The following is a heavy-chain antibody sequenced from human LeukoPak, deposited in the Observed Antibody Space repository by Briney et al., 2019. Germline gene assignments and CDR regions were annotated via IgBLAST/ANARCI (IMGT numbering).Heavy chain of an antibody. CDR1: GFTFSSYA. J-gene: IGHJ5*02. CDR3: AKANDYGDFNWFDP. Sequence: GGSLRLSCAASGFTFSSYAMSRVRQAPGKRLEWVSAISGSGGSTYYADSVKGRFTISRDNSKNTLYLQMNSLRAEDTAVYYCAKANDYGDFNWFDPWGQGTLVTVSS. V-gene: IGHV3-23*01. CDR2: ISGSGGST. D-gene: IGHD4-17*01.